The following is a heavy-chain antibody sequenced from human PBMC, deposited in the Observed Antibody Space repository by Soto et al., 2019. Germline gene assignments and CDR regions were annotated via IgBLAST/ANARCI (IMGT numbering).Heavy chain of an antibody. Sequence: GGSLRLSCAASGFTFSSYGMHWVRQAPGKGLEWVAVIWYDGSNKYYADSVKGRFTISRDNSKNTLYLQMNSLRAEDTAVYYCARLSKTLRIYYYYGMDVWGQGTTVTVSS. CDR2: IWYDGSNK. D-gene: IGHD2-2*01. CDR1: GFTFSSYG. V-gene: IGHV3-33*01. J-gene: IGHJ6*02. CDR3: ARLSKTLRIYYYYGMDV.